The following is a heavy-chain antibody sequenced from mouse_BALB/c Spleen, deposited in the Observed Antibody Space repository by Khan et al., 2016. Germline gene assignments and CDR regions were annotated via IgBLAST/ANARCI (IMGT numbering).Heavy chain of an antibody. CDR2: INPDSSAI. CDR1: GFVSSRYW. D-gene: IGHD4-1*01. CDR3: PRNWGVGFGY. V-gene: IGHV4-1*02. Sequence: EVKLLESGGGLVQPGGSLKLSCAASGFVSSRYWMSWVRQAPGKGLEWIGEINPDSSAINYTPSLKDKFIISSDNAKNTLYLQMSKVRSAATPRYYCPRNWGVGFGYWGQGTTHAVCS. J-gene: IGHJ2*01.